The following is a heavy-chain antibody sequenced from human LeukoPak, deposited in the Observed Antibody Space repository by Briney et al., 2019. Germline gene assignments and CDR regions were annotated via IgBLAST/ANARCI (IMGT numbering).Heavy chain of an antibody. D-gene: IGHD2-21*01. CDR3: ARGWQDYSGDGD. V-gene: IGHV3-48*02. CDR1: GFTFSGYN. Sequence: GGSLRLSCAASGFTFSGYNINWVRQAPGKGLEWLSYISTTGTTMYYADSVKGRFAISRDNAKSSLYLQMNSLRDEDTAVYYCARGWQDYSGDGDWGQRTLVTVSS. J-gene: IGHJ4*02. CDR2: ISTTGTTM.